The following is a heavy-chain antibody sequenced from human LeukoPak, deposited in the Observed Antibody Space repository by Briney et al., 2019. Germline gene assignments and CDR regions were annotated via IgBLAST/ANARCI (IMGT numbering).Heavy chain of an antibody. D-gene: IGHD1-20*01. Sequence: SETLSLTCAVYGGSFSGYYWSWIRQPPGEGLEWIGEINHSGSTNYNPSLKSRVTISVDTSKNQFSLKLSSVTAADTAVYYCARVGWITGIPEIPTFDYWGQGTLVTVSS. CDR3: ARVGWITGIPEIPTFDY. J-gene: IGHJ4*02. V-gene: IGHV4-34*01. CDR1: GGSFSGYY. CDR2: INHSGST.